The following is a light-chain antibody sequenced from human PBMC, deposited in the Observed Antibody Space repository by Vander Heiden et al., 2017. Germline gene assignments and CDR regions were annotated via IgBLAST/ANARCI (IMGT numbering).Light chain of an antibody. Sequence: QSALTQPASASGSPGQSITISCTGTSSDVGGYNYVSWYQQHAGKAPNLMIYEVSNRPSGVSTRFSGSKSGNTASLTISGRQDEDEADYYCSSYTSSSTRVFGGGTKLTVL. V-gene: IGLV2-14*01. J-gene: IGLJ2*01. CDR1: SSDVGGYNY. CDR3: SSYTSSSTRV. CDR2: EVS.